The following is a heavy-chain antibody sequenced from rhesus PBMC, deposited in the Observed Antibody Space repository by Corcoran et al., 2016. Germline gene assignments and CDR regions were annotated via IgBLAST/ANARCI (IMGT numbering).Heavy chain of an antibody. J-gene: IGHJ4*01. CDR1: GFTFSNSW. CDR2: IKRKDDSETT. V-gene: IGHV3-30*02. CDR3: TTVGTVTFFDY. Sequence: GESGAGLVQPGGSLRLSCAASGFTFSNSWMTWVRQAPGKGLEWVARIKRKDDSETTDYAASVKGRFTISRDDSKKILYLQMNTLKTEDTAVYYCTTVGTVTFFDYWGQGVLVTVSS. D-gene: IGHD4-35*01.